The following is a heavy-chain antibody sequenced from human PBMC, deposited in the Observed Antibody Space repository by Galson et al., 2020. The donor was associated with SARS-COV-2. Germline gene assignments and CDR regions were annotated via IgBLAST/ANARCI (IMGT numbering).Heavy chain of an antibody. Sequence: ETSETLSLTCAVYVGSFSGFSWSWVRQSPGKGLEWIGEINHSGSANYNPSLKSRVTISVDTSKNQFSLKLTSVTAAETGVYFCVRGRIGVVTAPILGLGPYYEYYAMDVWGQGTTITVSS. D-gene: IGHD2-21*01. CDR1: VGSFSGFS. CDR3: VRGRIGVVTAPILGLGPYYEYYAMDV. J-gene: IGHJ6*02. CDR2: INHSGSA. V-gene: IGHV4-34*01.